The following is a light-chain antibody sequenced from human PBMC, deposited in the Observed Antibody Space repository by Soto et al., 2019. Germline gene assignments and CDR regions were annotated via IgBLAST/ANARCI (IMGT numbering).Light chain of an antibody. V-gene: IGLV2-11*01. CDR3: CAYAGSYTDV. Sequence: QSVLTQPRSVSGSPGQSVTISCTGTNSDVGGYEFVSWYQQHPGKAPKLMIYDVSKRPSGVPDRFSGSRSGNTASLTISGLQAEDEADYYCCAYAGSYTDVFGTGTKLTVL. CDR2: DVS. J-gene: IGLJ1*01. CDR1: NSDVGGYEF.